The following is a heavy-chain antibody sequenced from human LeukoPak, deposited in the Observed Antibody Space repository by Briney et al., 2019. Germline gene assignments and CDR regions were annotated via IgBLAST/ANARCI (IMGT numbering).Heavy chain of an antibody. CDR3: ASDSPYYFDSSGDYVSDY. V-gene: IGHV3-21*01. J-gene: IGHJ4*02. Sequence: GGSLRLSCAASGFTFRTFTMNWVRQAPGKGLEWVSSINSASNFIYYADSVKGRFTTSRDNAKNSLYLQMSSLKVEDTAVYYCASDSPYYFDSSGDYVSDYWGQGALVTVSS. CDR1: GFTFRTFT. D-gene: IGHD3-22*01. CDR2: INSASNFI.